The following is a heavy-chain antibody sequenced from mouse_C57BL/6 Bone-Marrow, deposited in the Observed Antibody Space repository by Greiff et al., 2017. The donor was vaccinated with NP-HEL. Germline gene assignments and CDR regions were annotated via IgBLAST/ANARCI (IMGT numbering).Heavy chain of an antibody. CDR2: IDPNSGGT. V-gene: IGHV1-72*01. Sequence: QVQLKQPGAELVKPGASVKLSCKASGYTFTSYLMPWVKQRPGRGLEWIGRIDPNSGGTKYNEKFKSKATLTVDKPSSTAYMQLNSLTSEDAAVYYCARYYYGSSSFDYWGQGTTLTVSS. D-gene: IGHD1-1*01. CDR1: GYTFTSYL. CDR3: ARYYYGSSSFDY. J-gene: IGHJ2*01.